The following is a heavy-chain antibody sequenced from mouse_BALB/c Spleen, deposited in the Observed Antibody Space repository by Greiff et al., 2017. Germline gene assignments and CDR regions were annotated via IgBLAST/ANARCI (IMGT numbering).Heavy chain of an antibody. Sequence: EVQLVESGAELVKPGASVKLSCTASGFNIKDTYMHWVKQRPEQGLEWIGRIDPANGNTKYDPKFQGKATITADTSSNTAYLQLSSLTSEDTAVYYCARGGDGYYGRAMDYWGQGTSVTVSS. D-gene: IGHD2-3*01. J-gene: IGHJ4*01. CDR3: ARGGDGYYGRAMDY. V-gene: IGHV14-3*02. CDR1: GFNIKDTY. CDR2: IDPANGNT.